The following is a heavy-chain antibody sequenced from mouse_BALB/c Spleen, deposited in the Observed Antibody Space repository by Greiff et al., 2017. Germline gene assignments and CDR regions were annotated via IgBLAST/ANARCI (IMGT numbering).Heavy chain of an antibody. D-gene: IGHD2-2*01. J-gene: IGHJ3*01. V-gene: IGHV2-6-4*01. CDR3: ARESTTVLIY. CDR2: IWGGGST. Sequence: QVQLKESGPGLVAPSQSLSITCTVSGFSLSRYSVHWVRQPPGKGLEWLAMIWGGGSTDYNSALKSRLSISKDNSKSQVFLKMNSLQTDDTAMYYCARESTTVLIYWGQGTLVTVSA. CDR1: GFSLSRYS.